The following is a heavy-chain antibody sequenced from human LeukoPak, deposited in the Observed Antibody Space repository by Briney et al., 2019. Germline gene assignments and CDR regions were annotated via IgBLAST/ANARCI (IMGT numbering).Heavy chain of an antibody. D-gene: IGHD1/OR15-1a*01. J-gene: IGHJ3*02. V-gene: IGHV4-34*01. CDR1: GGSFSGYY. CDR3: AKTRTRRNAFDI. CDR2: INHSGST. Sequence: SETLSLTCAVYGGSFSGYYWSWIRQPPGKGLEWIGEINHSGSTNYNPSLKSRVTISVDTSKNQFSLKLSSVTAADTAVCYCAKTRTRRNAFDIWGQGTMVTVSS.